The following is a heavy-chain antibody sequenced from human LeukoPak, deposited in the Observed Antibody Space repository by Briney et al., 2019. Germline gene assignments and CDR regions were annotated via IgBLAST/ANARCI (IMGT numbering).Heavy chain of an antibody. Sequence: SETLSLTCAVYGGSFSGYYWSWLRQPPGKGLEWIGEINHSGSTNYNPSLKSRVTISVDTSKNQFSLKLSSVTAADTAVYYCARVRYYYDSSGYYLDYWGQGTLVTVSS. J-gene: IGHJ4*02. D-gene: IGHD3-22*01. CDR3: ARVRYYYDSSGYYLDY. V-gene: IGHV4-34*01. CDR2: INHSGST. CDR1: GGSFSGYY.